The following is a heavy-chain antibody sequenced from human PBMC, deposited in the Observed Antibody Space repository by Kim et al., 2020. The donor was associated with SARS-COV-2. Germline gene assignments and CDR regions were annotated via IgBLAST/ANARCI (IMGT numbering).Heavy chain of an antibody. Sequence: GGSLGLSCAASGFTFSSYAMSWVRQAPGKGLEWVSLIYSGGSSTYYADSVKGRFTISRDNSKNTLYLQMNSLRAEDTAVYYCAKEMGGSSSSWAGMDVWGQGTTVTVSS. J-gene: IGHJ6*02. D-gene: IGHD6-13*01. V-gene: IGHV3-23*03. CDR3: AKEMGGSSSSWAGMDV. CDR1: GFTFSSYA. CDR2: IYSGGSST.